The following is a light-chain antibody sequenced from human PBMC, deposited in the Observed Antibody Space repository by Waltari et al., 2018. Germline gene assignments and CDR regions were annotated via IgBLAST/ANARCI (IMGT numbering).Light chain of an antibody. Sequence: DIQMTQSPSSLSASVGDRVTISCRASLSIGTYLNWFQQKAGEAPKLLISAASSLQPGVPSRFSGGESGIDFTLIIASLQPDDLASYYCQQTYSTPRTFGQGTKLEI. CDR1: LSIGTY. CDR2: AAS. J-gene: IGKJ2*01. CDR3: QQTYSTPRT. V-gene: IGKV1-39*01.